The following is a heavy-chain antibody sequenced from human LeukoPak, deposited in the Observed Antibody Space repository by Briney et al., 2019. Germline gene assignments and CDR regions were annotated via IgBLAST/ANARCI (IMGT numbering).Heavy chain of an antibody. CDR2: IGTASDT. CDR3: ARGPPRGKYYYMDV. Sequence: GGSLRLSCAASGLTYRNFAMTWVRQAPGKGLEWDSTIGTASDTYYPGSVEGRFTLSRDNAKNSLYLQMNSLTAGDTAVYYCARGPPRGKYYYMDVWGKGTTVTVSS. CDR1: GLTYRNFA. J-gene: IGHJ6*03. V-gene: IGHV3-13*01. D-gene: IGHD1-1*01.